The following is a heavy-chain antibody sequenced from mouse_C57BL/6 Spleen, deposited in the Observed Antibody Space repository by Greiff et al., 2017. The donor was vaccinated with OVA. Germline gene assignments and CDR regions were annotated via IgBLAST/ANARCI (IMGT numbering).Heavy chain of an antibody. J-gene: IGHJ3*01. D-gene: IGHD3-2*02. CDR1: GYAFTNYL. Sequence: QVQLKQSGAELVRPGTSVKVSCKASGYAFTNYLIEWVKQRPGQGLEWIGVINPGSGGTNDNEKDKGKGKLNADKSTSPAYMQLSSLTSEDSAVYFCARDSSDYPFAYWGQGTLVTVSA. V-gene: IGHV1-54*01. CDR3: ARDSSDYPFAY. CDR2: INPGSGGT.